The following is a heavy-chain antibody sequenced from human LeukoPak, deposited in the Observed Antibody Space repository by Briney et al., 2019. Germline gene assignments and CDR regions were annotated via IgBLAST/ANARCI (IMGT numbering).Heavy chain of an antibody. J-gene: IGHJ3*02. V-gene: IGHV1-46*01. D-gene: IGHD4-17*01. CDR2: INPSGGNT. CDR1: GGTFSSYA. CDR3: ARDKRDGEGPQGNAFDI. Sequence: APVKVSCKASGGTFSSYAISWVRQTPGQGLEWMGIINPSGGNTSYAQKFQGRVTMTRDTSTSTVYMELSSLRSEDTAVYYCARDKRDGEGPQGNAFDIWGQGTMVTVSS.